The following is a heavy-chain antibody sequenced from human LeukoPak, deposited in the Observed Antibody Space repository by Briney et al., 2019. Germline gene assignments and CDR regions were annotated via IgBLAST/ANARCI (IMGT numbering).Heavy chain of an antibody. CDR2: INSDGSTT. CDR1: GFTFSSYW. V-gene: IGHV3-74*01. CDR3: ARESTTGIDY. J-gene: IGHJ4*02. Sequence: GGSLRLSCGASGFTFSSYWMHWVRQAPGKGLVWISRINSDGSTTSYADSVKGRFTISRDNAKNTLYLQMNSLRAEDTAVYYCARESTTGIDYWGQGTLVTVSS. D-gene: IGHD4-17*01.